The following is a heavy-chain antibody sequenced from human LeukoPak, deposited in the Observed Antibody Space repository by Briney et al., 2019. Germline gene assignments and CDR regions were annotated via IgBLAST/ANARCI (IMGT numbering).Heavy chain of an antibody. J-gene: IGHJ4*02. CDR2: ISSSSSYI. D-gene: IGHD6-19*01. V-gene: IGHV3-21*01. CDR1: GFTFSSYS. CDR3: ARDKYNSGGDGDFDY. Sequence: PGGSLRLSCAASGFTFSSYSMNWVRQAPGKGLEWVSCISSSSSYIYYADSLKGRFTVSRDNAKNSLYLQMNSLRAEDTAVYSCARDKYNSGGDGDFDYWGQGTLVTVSS.